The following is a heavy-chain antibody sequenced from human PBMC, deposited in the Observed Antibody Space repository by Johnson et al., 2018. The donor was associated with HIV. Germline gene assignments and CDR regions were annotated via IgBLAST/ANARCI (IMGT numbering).Heavy chain of an antibody. Sequence: EVQLVESGGGLVQPGGSLRLSCAASGFTFDDYAMHWVRQAPGKGLEWVSGISGSGGSTYYADSVKGRFTISRDTSKNTLYLQMNSLRAEDTAVYYCARIPARCYLNDAFDIWGQGTMVTVSS. V-gene: IGHV3-23*04. CDR3: ARIPARCYLNDAFDI. CDR1: GFTFDDYA. D-gene: IGHD2/OR15-2a*01. CDR2: ISGSGGST. J-gene: IGHJ3*02.